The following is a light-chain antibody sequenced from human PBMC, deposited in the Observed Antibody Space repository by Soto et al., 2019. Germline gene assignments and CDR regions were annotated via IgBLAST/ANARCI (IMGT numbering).Light chain of an antibody. Sequence: DIVMTQSPDSLAVSLVERATINCKSSQSVLYSSNNKNYLAWYQQKPVQPPKLLIYWASTRESGVPDRFSGSGSGTDFILTISSLQAEDVAVYFCQQYYSTPPTFGQGTKVEIK. CDR3: QQYYSTPPT. CDR2: WAS. V-gene: IGKV4-1*01. CDR1: QSVLYSSNNKNY. J-gene: IGKJ1*01.